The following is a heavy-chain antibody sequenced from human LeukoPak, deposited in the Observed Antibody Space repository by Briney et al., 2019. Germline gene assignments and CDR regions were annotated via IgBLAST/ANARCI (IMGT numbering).Heavy chain of an antibody. V-gene: IGHV4-59*08. CDR3: PRQIVVVPAALYWFDP. CDR2: IYYSGST. CDR1: GGSISSYY. Sequence: SETLSLTCTVSGGSISSYYWNWIRQPPGKGLEWIGYIYYSGSTNYNPSLKSRVTISVDTSKNQFSLKLSSVTAADTAVYYCPRQIVVVPAALYWFDPWGQGTLVTVSS. J-gene: IGHJ5*02. D-gene: IGHD2-15*01.